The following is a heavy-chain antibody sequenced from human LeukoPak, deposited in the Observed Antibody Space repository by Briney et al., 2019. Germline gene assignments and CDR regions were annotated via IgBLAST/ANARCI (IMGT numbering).Heavy chain of an antibody. J-gene: IGHJ4*02. CDR2: MNPNNGDS. D-gene: IGHD6-25*01. CDR1: GYTFTNYH. CDR3: VRTTSFTASGYDY. Sequence: GASVTVSCKASGYTFTNYHINWVRQATGQGLEWMGWMNPNNGDSGYAQKFQGRVTITRDTSISTSYMELRSLRSDDTAVYFCVRTTSFTASGYDYWGQGALVTVSS. V-gene: IGHV1-8*03.